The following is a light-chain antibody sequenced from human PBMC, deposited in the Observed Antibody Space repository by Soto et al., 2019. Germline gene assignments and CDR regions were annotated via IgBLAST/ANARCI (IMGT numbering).Light chain of an antibody. J-gene: IGKJ4*01. V-gene: IGKV1-12*01. CDR1: QSIYKW. Sequence: DIPMTQSPSSVSASIGDRVTISCRASQSIYKWLVWYQQKPGKAPKLLIYAASSLQSGVPSRFSGSGYGPDFTLTISSLQPEDFVTYYCQQADSFPLSFGGGTKVEI. CDR3: QQADSFPLS. CDR2: AAS.